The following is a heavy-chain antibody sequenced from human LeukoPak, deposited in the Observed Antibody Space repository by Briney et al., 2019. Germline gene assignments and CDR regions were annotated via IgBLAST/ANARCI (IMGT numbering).Heavy chain of an antibody. J-gene: IGHJ3*02. D-gene: IGHD1-26*01. CDR2: IYHGDSDT. Sequence: GESMKISCKGSGHSFTSYWIGWVRQMPGGGLEWMGIIYHGDSDTRYSPSFQGQVTISADKSISTGYLQWSSLKASDTAMYYCARRGSLGNDAFDIWGQGTMVSVSA. CDR1: GHSFTSYW. CDR3: ARRGSLGNDAFDI. V-gene: IGHV5-51*01.